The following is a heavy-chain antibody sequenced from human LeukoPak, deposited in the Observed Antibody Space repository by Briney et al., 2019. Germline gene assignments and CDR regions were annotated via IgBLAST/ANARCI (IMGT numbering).Heavy chain of an antibody. CDR3: AREYWVSMVRGGPYGMDV. V-gene: IGHV4-30-4*01. D-gene: IGHD3-10*01. CDR1: GGSISSADYS. J-gene: IGHJ6*02. Sequence: SETPSLTCTVSGGSISSADYSWSWIRQPPGKGLEWIGYIYYSGSTYYNPSLKSRLIISVDTSKNHFSLKLSSVTAADTAVYYCAREYWVSMVRGGPYGMDVWGQGTTVTVSS. CDR2: IYYSGST.